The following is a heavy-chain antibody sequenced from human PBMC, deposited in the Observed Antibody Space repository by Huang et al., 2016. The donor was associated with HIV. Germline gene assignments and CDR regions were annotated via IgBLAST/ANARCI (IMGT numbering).Heavy chain of an antibody. CDR3: ARGRGDARGFLGLDF. CDR1: GGSFSGTN. Sequence: QVQLHQWGAGLLKPSETLSLTCAVYGGSFSGTNWTWIRQTPGKGLGGIGEINHIGRTNYSPSRHRRVTISLDPSKNQFSLRLRSVTAADTAVYYCARGRGDARGFLGLDFWGQGTLVTVSS. CDR2: INHIGRT. D-gene: IGHD3-16*01. V-gene: IGHV4-34*01. J-gene: IGHJ4*02.